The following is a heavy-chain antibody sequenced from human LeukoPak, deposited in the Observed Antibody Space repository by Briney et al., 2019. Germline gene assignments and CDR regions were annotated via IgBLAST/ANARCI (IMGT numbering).Heavy chain of an antibody. Sequence: PSETLSLTRTVSGGSITSYYWSWIRQPPGKGLEWIGEINHSGSTNYNPSLKSRVTISVDTSKNQFSLKLSSVTAADTAVYYCARRVRYYYYMDVWGKGTTVTISS. V-gene: IGHV4-34*01. D-gene: IGHD2-21*01. CDR1: GGSITSYY. CDR2: INHSGST. J-gene: IGHJ6*03. CDR3: ARRVRYYYYMDV.